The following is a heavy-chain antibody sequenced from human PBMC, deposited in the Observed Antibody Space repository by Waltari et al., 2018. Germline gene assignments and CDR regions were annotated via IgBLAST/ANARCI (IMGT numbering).Heavy chain of an antibody. J-gene: IGHJ4*02. CDR2: IYSGGST. V-gene: IGHV3-53*01. Sequence: EVQLVEYGGASIQPGGSLRLSCTASGYTVSSNYMSWVSKAPGKGLGWVSVIYSGGSTYYADSVKGRFTISRDNSKNTLYLQMNSLRAEDTAVYYCAREFRGTAAAGYFDYWGQGTLVTVSS. CDR1: GYTVSSNY. D-gene: IGHD6-13*01. CDR3: AREFRGTAAAGYFDY.